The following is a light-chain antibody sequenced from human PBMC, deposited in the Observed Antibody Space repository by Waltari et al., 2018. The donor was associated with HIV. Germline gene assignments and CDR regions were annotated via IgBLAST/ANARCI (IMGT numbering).Light chain of an antibody. Sequence: QSALTQPPSASGSPGQSVTISCTGTSSDVGCYNYVSWYQQHPGKAPKLMIYEVSKRPSGVPDRFSGSKSGNTASLTVSGLQAEDEADYYCSSYAGSNNYVFRTGTKVTVL. CDR1: SSDVGCYNY. CDR3: SSYAGSNNYV. V-gene: IGLV2-8*01. J-gene: IGLJ1*01. CDR2: EVS.